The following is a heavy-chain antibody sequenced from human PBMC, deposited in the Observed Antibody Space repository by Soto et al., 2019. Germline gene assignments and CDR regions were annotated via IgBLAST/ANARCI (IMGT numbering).Heavy chain of an antibody. Sequence: GGSLRLSCVTSGFTFTKYSMNWVRQAPGKGLEWVSYISYSGETKYYADSLKGRYAISRDDAKNSVYLQMNSLRDEDTAFYYCVRGVVVVVGSTAENFDHWGQGTLATVSS. CDR2: ISYSGETK. D-gene: IGHD2-15*01. J-gene: IGHJ4*02. V-gene: IGHV3-48*02. CDR1: GFTFTKYS. CDR3: VRGVVVVVGSTAENFDH.